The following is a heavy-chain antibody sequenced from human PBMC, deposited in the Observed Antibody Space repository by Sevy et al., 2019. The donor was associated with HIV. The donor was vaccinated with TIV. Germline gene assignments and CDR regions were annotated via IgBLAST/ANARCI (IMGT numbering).Heavy chain of an antibody. D-gene: IGHD2-21*01. CDR1: GFTFRSYA. CDR2: ISYDGSIK. Sequence: GGSLRLSCAASGFTFRSYAMHWVRQAPGKGLEWVAVISYDGSIKDYADSVKGRFTISRDNSKNTLYVEMNGLREDDTVVYYCARTEIVEGGGMDVWGQGTRVTVSS. CDR3: ARTEIVEGGGMDV. J-gene: IGHJ6*02. V-gene: IGHV3-30*04.